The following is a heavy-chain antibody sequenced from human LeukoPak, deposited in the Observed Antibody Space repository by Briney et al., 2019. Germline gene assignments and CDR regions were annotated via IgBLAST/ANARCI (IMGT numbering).Heavy chain of an antibody. V-gene: IGHV3-23*01. Sequence: QPGGSLRLSCAASGFTFSSYAMSWVRQAPGMGLAWVSAISGSGGSTYYADSVKGRFTIYRDTSKNTLYLQMNSLRAEDTAVYYCARGRYYDNSVYYYFDYWGQGTLVTVSS. CDR3: ARGRYYDNSVYYYFDY. D-gene: IGHD3-22*01. J-gene: IGHJ4*02. CDR1: GFTFSSYA. CDR2: ISGSGGST.